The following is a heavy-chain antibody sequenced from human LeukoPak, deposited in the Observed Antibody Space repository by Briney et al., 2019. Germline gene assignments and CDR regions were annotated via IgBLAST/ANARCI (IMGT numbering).Heavy chain of an antibody. CDR1: GFTFSSYS. CDR2: ISSSSSYI. D-gene: IGHD2-2*01. V-gene: IGHV3-21*01. J-gene: IGHJ6*04. CDR3: ARDPRAVVVPTDV. Sequence: GGSLRLSCAASGFTFSSYSMNWVRQAPGKGLEWVSSISSSSSYIYYADSVKGRFTISRDNAKNSLCLQMNSLRAEDTAVYYCARDPRAVVVPTDVWGKGTTVTVSS.